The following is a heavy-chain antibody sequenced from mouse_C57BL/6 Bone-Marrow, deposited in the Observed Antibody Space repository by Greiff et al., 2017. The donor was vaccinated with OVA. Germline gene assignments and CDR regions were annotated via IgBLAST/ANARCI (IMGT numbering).Heavy chain of an antibody. CDR3: TSDPCDY. Sequence: EVQLMESGAGLVKPGGSLKLSCAASGFTFSSYAMSWVRQTPEKRLEWVAYISSGGDYIYYADTVKGRFTISRDNARNTLYLQTSRLKAEDTAMYYCTSDPCDYWGQGTTLTVSS. J-gene: IGHJ2*01. V-gene: IGHV5-9-1*02. CDR2: ISSGGDYI. CDR1: GFTFSSYA.